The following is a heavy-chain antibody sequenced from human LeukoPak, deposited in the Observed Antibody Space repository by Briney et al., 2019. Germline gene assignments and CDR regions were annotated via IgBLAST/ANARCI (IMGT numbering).Heavy chain of an antibody. D-gene: IGHD5-12*01. CDR1: GFTVSSNY. CDR3: ARAGYSGYDRPPFDY. Sequence: GGSLRLSCAASGFTVSSNYMSWVRQAPGKGVEWVSVIYSGGSTYYADSVKGRFTISRDNSKNTLYLQMNSLRAQDTDVYYCARAGYSGYDRPPFDYWGQGTLVTVSS. CDR2: IYSGGST. J-gene: IGHJ4*02. V-gene: IGHV3-66*01.